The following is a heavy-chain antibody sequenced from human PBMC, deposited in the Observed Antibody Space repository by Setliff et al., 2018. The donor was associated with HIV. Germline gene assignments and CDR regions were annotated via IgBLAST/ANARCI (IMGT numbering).Heavy chain of an antibody. Sequence: GASVKVSCKTSGGTLSNYVITWVRQAPGQGLEWMGQFIPILDITNYAQKFQGRVTITADKSTNTMYMEMTSLTSEDTAVYYCAGPRGDEAFDIWGQGTMVTVSS. D-gene: IGHD3-10*01. V-gene: IGHV1-69*10. J-gene: IGHJ3*02. CDR2: FIPILDIT. CDR1: GGTLSNYV. CDR3: AGPRGDEAFDI.